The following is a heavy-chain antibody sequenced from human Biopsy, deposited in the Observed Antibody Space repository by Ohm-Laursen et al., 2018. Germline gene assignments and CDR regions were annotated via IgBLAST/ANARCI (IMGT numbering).Heavy chain of an antibody. V-gene: IGHV1-69*06. J-gene: IGHJ1*01. CDR1: GGTFSNYG. CDR2: NIPILGTG. D-gene: IGHD3-9*01. Sequence: RISCKAPGGTFSNYGVNWVRQAPGQGLEWLGGNIPILGTGNYAQKFQDRVTVAADTSTSTATMELRSLRSDDTAVYYCATKLTGYFHHWGQGTPVIVSS. CDR3: ATKLTGYFHH.